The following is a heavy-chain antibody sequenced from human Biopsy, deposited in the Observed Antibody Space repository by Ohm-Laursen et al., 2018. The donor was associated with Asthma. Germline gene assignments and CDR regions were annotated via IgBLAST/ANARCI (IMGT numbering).Heavy chain of an antibody. D-gene: IGHD3-22*01. CDR2: ISWNSATV. Sequence: SLRLSCAASGFKFDEYTMHWVRQAPGKGLEWVSGISWNSATVGYADSVEGRFTISRDNAKNSVFLHMDSLRPEDTAFYYCAKVRSDWVITESFDYWGQGTLVTVSS. J-gene: IGHJ4*02. V-gene: IGHV3-9*01. CDR1: GFKFDEYT. CDR3: AKVRSDWVITESFDY.